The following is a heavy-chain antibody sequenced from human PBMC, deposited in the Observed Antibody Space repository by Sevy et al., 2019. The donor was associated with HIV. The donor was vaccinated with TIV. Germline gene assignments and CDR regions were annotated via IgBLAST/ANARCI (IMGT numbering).Heavy chain of an antibody. CDR1: GFTFSSYG. J-gene: IGHJ5*02. CDR3: AKDGLAVNIVATYDYGGEDWFDP. V-gene: IGHV3-30*18. D-gene: IGHD5-12*01. CDR2: ISYDGSNK. Sequence: GGSLRLSCAASGFTFSSYGMHWVRQAPGKGLEWVAVISYDGSNKYYADSVKGRFTISRDNSKNTLYLQMNSLRAEDTAVYYCAKDGLAVNIVATYDYGGEDWFDPWGQGTLVTVSS.